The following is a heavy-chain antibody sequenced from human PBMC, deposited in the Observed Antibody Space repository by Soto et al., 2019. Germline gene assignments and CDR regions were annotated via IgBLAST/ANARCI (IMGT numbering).Heavy chain of an antibody. D-gene: IGHD3-22*01. CDR3: ARPKYYYDSSHFDY. Sequence: PSETLSLTCTVSGGSISSSSYYWGWIRQPPGKGLEWIGSIYYSGSTYYNPSLKSRVTISVDTSKNQFSLKLSSVTAADTAVYYCARPKYYYDSSHFDYWGQGTLVTVS. CDR2: IYYSGST. J-gene: IGHJ4*02. V-gene: IGHV4-39*01. CDR1: GGSISSSSYY.